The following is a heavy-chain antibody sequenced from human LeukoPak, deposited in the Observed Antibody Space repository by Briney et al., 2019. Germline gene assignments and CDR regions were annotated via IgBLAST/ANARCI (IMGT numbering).Heavy chain of an antibody. Sequence: PGWSLRLSCAASGFAISSYAMNWVRQVPGKGLEWVSVISGDGDSTYYADSVKGRFSISRDNSKNTVYLQINSLRGEDTAVYYCAKDFGSGYYFDYWGQGTLVTVSS. CDR2: ISGDGDST. J-gene: IGHJ4*02. CDR3: AKDFGSGYYFDY. CDR1: GFAISSYA. V-gene: IGHV3-23*01. D-gene: IGHD3-22*01.